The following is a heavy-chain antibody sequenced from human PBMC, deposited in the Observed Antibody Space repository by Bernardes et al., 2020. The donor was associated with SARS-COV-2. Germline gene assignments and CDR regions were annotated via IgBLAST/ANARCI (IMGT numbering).Heavy chain of an antibody. V-gene: IGHV3-23*01. CDR1: GFTFNSYV. D-gene: IGHD3-22*01. CDR3: AKESLGPHYYYDSGGYRGY. CDR2: ISGSGGST. Sequence: GGSLRLSCAASGFTFNSYVMSWVRQAPGKGLEWVSAISGSGGSTYYADSVKGRFTISRDNSKNTLYLQMNSLRAEDTAVYYCAKESLGPHYYYDSGGYRGYWGQGTLVTVSS. J-gene: IGHJ4*02.